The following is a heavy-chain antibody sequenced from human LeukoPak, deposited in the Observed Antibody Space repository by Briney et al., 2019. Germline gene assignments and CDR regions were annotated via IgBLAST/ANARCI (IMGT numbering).Heavy chain of an antibody. V-gene: IGHV4-39*01. CDR3: ATRDYGSGRGDY. J-gene: IGHJ4*02. D-gene: IGHD3-10*01. Sequence: SETLSLTCTVSGGSISSSSYYWGWIRQPPGKGLEWIGSIYYSGSTYYNPSLKSRVTISVDTSKNQFSLKLSSVTAADTAVYYCATRDYGSGRGDYWGQGTLVTVSS. CDR1: GGSISSSSYY. CDR2: IYYSGST.